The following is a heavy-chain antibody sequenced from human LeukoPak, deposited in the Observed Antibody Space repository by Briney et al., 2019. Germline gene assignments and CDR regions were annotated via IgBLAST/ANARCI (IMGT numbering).Heavy chain of an antibody. Sequence: SETLYLTCTVSGGSISSSSYYWGWIRQPPGKGLEWIGSIYYSGSTYYNPSLKSRVTISVDTSKNQFSLKLSSVTAADTAVYYCARGDSSGHQFDPWGQGTLVTVSS. CDR2: IYYSGST. CDR3: ARGDSSGHQFDP. V-gene: IGHV4-39*01. J-gene: IGHJ5*02. CDR1: GGSISSSSYY. D-gene: IGHD3-22*01.